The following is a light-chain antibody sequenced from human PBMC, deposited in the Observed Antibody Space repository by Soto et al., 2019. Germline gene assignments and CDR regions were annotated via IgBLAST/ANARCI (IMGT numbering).Light chain of an antibody. V-gene: IGKV3-20*01. CDR2: GAS. Sequence: EIVLTQSPGTLSLSPGERATLSCRASQSVSSNYLAWYQQKPGQAPRPLIYGASSRATGIPDRFSGSGAGTDFALTISRLEPEDFAVYYCQQYGSPPSTFGQGTKVEIK. CDR1: QSVSSNY. CDR3: QQYGSPPST. J-gene: IGKJ1*01.